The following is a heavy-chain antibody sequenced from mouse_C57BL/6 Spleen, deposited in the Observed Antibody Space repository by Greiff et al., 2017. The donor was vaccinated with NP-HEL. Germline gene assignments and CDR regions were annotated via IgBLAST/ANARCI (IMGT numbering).Heavy chain of an antibody. D-gene: IGHD3-1*01. CDR3: ARGLVDY. V-gene: IGHV1-76*01. CDR1: GYTFTDYY. J-gene: IGHJ4*01. CDR2: LYPGSGTT. Sequence: QVQLQQSGAELVRPGASVKLSCKASGYTFTDYYINWVKQRPGQGLEWIARLYPGSGTTYYNEKFKGKATLTAEKSSSTAYMQLSSLTSEDSSVYFCARGLVDYWGQGTSVTVSS.